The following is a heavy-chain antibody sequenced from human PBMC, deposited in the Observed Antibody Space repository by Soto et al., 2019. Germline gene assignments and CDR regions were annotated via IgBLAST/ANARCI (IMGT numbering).Heavy chain of an antibody. CDR2: IIPIFGTA. CDR1: GGPFSRYA. Sequence: SVKVSCKASGGPFSRYAISWVRQAPGQGLEWMGGIIPIFGTANYAQKFQVRVTITADESTSTAYMELSSLRSEDTAVYYCARARYSSGWYWNNYYYGMDVWGQGTTVTVSS. D-gene: IGHD6-19*01. CDR3: ARARYSSGWYWNNYYYGMDV. J-gene: IGHJ6*02. V-gene: IGHV1-69*13.